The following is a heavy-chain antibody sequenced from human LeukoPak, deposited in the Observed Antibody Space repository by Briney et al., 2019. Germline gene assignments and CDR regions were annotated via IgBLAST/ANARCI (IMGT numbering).Heavy chain of an antibody. V-gene: IGHV4-34*01. CDR3: ARGNIVVVPAAKGYYYGMDV. D-gene: IGHD2-2*01. Sequence: SETLSLTCAVYGGSFSGYYWSWIRQPPGKGLEWIGEINHSGSTNYNPSLKSRVTISVDTSKSQFSLKLSSVTAADTAVYYCARGNIVVVPAAKGYYYGMDVWGQGTTVTVSS. CDR1: GGSFSGYY. CDR2: INHSGST. J-gene: IGHJ6*02.